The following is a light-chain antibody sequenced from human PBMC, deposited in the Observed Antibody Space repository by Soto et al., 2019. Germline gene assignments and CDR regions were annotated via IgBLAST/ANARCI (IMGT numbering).Light chain of an antibody. V-gene: IGKV3-15*01. Sequence: DIVMTQSPATLSVSPGERATLSCRASQSVFSSLAWYQQKPGQAPRLLIYGAATRATGIPARFSGSGSGTEFTLTISSLQSEDFAVYYCQQYGSSGTFGQGTKVDIK. J-gene: IGKJ1*01. CDR1: QSVFSS. CDR2: GAA. CDR3: QQYGSSGT.